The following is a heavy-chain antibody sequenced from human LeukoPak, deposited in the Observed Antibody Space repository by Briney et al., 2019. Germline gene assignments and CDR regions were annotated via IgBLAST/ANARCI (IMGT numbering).Heavy chain of an antibody. D-gene: IGHD1-26*01. CDR3: ARAARGSYLFDY. CDR2: IHYSGRP. CDR1: GGSISSHY. V-gene: IGHV4-59*11. J-gene: IGHJ4*02. Sequence: PSETLSLTCTVSGGSISSHYWTWIRQPPGKGLEWIGQIHYSGRPDYNPSLKSRVTISVDTSKNQLSLKVTSVTGADMAVYYCARAARGSYLFDYWGQGTLVTVSS.